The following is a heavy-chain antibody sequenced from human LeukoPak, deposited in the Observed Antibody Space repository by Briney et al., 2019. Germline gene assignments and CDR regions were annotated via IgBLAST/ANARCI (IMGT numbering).Heavy chain of an antibody. J-gene: IGHJ4*02. CDR2: IIPIFGTA. V-gene: IGHV1-69*13. Sequence: ASVKVSCKASGYTFTSYGISWVRQAPGQGLEWMGGIIPIFGTANYAQKFQGRVTITADESTSTAYMELSSLRSEDTAVYYCARVTHSDYSSSSETPDDYWGQGTLVTVSS. CDR1: GYTFTSYG. D-gene: IGHD6-6*01. CDR3: ARVTHSDYSSSSETPDDY.